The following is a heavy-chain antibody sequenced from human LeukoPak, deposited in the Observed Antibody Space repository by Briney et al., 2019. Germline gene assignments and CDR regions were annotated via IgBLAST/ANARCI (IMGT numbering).Heavy chain of an antibody. Sequence: SETLSLTCTVSGYSISSGYYWGWIRQPPGKGLERIGSIYHSGSTYYNPSLKSRVTISVDTSKNQFSLKLSSVTAADTAVYYCARRYREFDYWGQGTLVTVSS. J-gene: IGHJ4*02. CDR2: IYHSGST. D-gene: IGHD5-12*01. V-gene: IGHV4-38-2*02. CDR1: GYSISSGYY. CDR3: ARRYREFDY.